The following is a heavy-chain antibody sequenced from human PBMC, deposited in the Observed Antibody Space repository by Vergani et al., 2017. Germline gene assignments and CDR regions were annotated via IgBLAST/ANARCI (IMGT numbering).Heavy chain of an antibody. Sequence: QLQLQESGPGLVKPSETLSLTCTVSGGSISSRSYYWGWIRQPPGKGLEWMGSIYYSGSTYYNPSLKSRVTISVDTSKNQFSLKLSSVTAADTAVYYCARLWLGELSAHNWFDPWGQGTLVTVSS. CDR2: IYYSGST. D-gene: IGHD3-10*01. CDR3: ARLWLGELSAHNWFDP. V-gene: IGHV4-39*01. J-gene: IGHJ5*02. CDR1: GGSISSRSYY.